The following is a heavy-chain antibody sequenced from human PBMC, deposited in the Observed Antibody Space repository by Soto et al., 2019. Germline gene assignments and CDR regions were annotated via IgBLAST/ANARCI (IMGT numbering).Heavy chain of an antibody. CDR2: ISGSGGST. Sequence: EVQLLESGGGLVQPGGSLRLSCAASGFTFSSYAMSWVHQAPGKGLEWVSAISGSGGSTYYADSVKGRFTISRDNSKNTLYLQMNSLRAEDTAVYYCSSSGNYYYYGMDVWGQGTTVTVSS. V-gene: IGHV3-23*01. CDR1: GFTFSSYA. CDR3: SSSGNYYYYGMDV. J-gene: IGHJ6*02. D-gene: IGHD6-6*01.